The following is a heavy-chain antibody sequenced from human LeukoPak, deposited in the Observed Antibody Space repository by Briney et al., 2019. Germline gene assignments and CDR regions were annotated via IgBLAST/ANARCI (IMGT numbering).Heavy chain of an antibody. V-gene: IGHV4-34*01. D-gene: IGHD6-19*01. J-gene: IGHJ4*02. CDR2: INHSGST. Sequence: SETLSLTCAVYGVSFSGYYWSWIRQPPGKGLEWIGEINHSGSTNYNPSLKSRVTISVDTSKNQFSLHLDSVTPEDTAVYYCARDRGNGWNHPVDWGQGTLVTVSS. CDR3: ARDRGNGWNHPVD. CDR1: GVSFSGYY.